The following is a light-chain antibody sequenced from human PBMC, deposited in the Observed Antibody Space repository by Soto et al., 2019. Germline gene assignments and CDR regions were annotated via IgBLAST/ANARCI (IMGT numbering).Light chain of an antibody. CDR1: SSNIGAGYD. J-gene: IGLJ2*01. V-gene: IGLV1-40*01. CDR3: QSYDSSLSGVV. CDR2: GNS. Sequence: QAVVTQPPSVSGAPGQRVTISCTGSSSNIGAGYDVHWYQQLPGTAPKLLIYGNSNRPSGVPDRFSGSKSGTSASLAITGVQAEDGADYYYQSYDSSLSGVVFGGGTKLTVL.